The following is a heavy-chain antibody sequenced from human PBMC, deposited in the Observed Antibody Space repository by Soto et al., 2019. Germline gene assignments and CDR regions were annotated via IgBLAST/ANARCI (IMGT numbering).Heavy chain of an antibody. CDR2: TYYGASS. CDR3: VRVAGSASWYETDS. J-gene: IGHJ4*02. Sequence: SETLSLTCAVSGYSISSGYYWGWIRQPPGKGLEWLGTTYYGASSYYNPSLRSRITILLDASTNQLSLKLSSVTAADTAVYLCVRVAGSASWYETDSWGQGILVTVSS. D-gene: IGHD6-13*01. CDR1: GYSISSGYY. V-gene: IGHV4-38-2*01.